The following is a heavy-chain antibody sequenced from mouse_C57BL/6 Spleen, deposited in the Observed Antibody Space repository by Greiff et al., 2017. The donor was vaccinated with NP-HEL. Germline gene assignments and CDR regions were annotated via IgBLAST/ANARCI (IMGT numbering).Heavy chain of an antibody. CDR3: TRDPSRGYYYAMDY. Sequence: EVNLVESGEGLVKPGGSLKLSCAASGFTFSSYAMSWVRQTPEKRLEWVAYISSGGDYIYYADTVKGRFTISRDNARNTLYLQMSSLKSEDTAMYYCTRDPSRGYYYAMDYWGQGTSVTVSS. V-gene: IGHV5-9-1*02. J-gene: IGHJ4*01. CDR1: GFTFSSYA. CDR2: ISSGGDYI.